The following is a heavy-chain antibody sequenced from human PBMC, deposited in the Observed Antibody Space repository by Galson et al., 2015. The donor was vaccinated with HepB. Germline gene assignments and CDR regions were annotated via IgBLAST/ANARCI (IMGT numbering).Heavy chain of an antibody. V-gene: IGHV4-38-2*02. Sequence: CTVSAYSIRSGSYWGWIRQPPGKGLEWIGSIYYIGSTFYNTSLKSRVTISVDTSKNQFSLKLTSVTAADTAVYYCARDYHSGSWYEGWFDPWGQGTLVTGSS. CDR1: AYSIRSGSY. D-gene: IGHD6-13*01. CDR3: ARDYHSGSWYEGWFDP. CDR2: IYYIGST. J-gene: IGHJ5*02.